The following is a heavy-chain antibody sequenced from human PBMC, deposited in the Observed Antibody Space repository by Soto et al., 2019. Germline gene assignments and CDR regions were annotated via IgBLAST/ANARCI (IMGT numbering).Heavy chain of an antibody. CDR3: ASLYGDYALGYYYYYGMDV. J-gene: IGHJ6*02. CDR2: ISCDGSNK. V-gene: IGHV3-30-3*01. CDR1: GFTFSSYA. D-gene: IGHD4-17*01. Sequence: QVQLVESGGGVVQPGRSLRLSCAASGFTFSSYAMHWVRQAPGKGLEWVAVISCDGSNKYYADSVKGRFTISRDNSKNTLYLQMNSLRAEDTAVYYCASLYGDYALGYYYYYGMDVWGQGTTVTVSS.